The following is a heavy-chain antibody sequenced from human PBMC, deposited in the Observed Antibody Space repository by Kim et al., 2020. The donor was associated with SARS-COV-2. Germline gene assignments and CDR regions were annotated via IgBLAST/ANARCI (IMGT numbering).Heavy chain of an antibody. D-gene: IGHD2-2*01. J-gene: IGHJ4*02. CDR3: ARGGYSSPSCLDY. Sequence: YAASLKGRFTISRDDSQNSLYLQMNSLKTEDTAVYYCARGGYSSPSCLDYWGQGTLVTVSS. V-gene: IGHV3-72*01.